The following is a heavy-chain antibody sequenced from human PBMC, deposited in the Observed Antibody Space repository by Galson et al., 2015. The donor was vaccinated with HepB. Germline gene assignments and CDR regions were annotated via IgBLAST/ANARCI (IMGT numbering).Heavy chain of an antibody. Sequence: SVKVSCKASGGTFSSYAISWVRQAPGQGLEWMGGIIPIFGTANYAQKFQGRVTITADKSTSTAYMELSSLRSEDTAVYYCAKGALGRWYYYYGMDVWGQGTTVTVSS. D-gene: IGHD5-24*01. CDR2: IIPIFGTA. CDR1: GGTFSSYA. V-gene: IGHV1-69*06. J-gene: IGHJ6*02. CDR3: AKGALGRWYYYYGMDV.